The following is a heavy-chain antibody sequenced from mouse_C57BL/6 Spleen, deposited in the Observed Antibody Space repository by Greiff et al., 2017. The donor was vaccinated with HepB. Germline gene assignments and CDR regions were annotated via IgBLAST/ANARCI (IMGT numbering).Heavy chain of an antibody. J-gene: IGHJ3*01. CDR1: GYSITSGYD. CDR2: ISYSGST. D-gene: IGHD3-2*02. V-gene: IGHV3-1*01. CDR3: ARGDSSGYGWFAY. Sequence: DVHLVESGPGMVKPSQSLSLTCTVTGYSITSGYDWHWIRHFPGNKLEWMGYISYSGSTNYNPSLKSRISITHDTSKNHFFLKLNSVTTEDTATYYCARGDSSGYGWFAYWGQGTLVTVSA.